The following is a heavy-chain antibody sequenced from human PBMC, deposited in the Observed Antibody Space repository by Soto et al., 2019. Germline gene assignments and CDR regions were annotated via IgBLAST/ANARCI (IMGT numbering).Heavy chain of an antibody. CDR3: ARERFYSGYVGRPERIFDY. CDR2: IWYDGSNK. J-gene: IGHJ4*02. D-gene: IGHD5-12*01. V-gene: IGHV3-33*01. Sequence: QVQLVESGGGVVQPGRSLRLSCAASGFTFSSYGMHWVRQAPGKGLEWVAVIWYDGSNKYYADSVKGRFTISRDNSKNTLYLHMNSLRAEDTAVYYCARERFYSGYVGRPERIFDYWGQGTLVTVSS. CDR1: GFTFSSYG.